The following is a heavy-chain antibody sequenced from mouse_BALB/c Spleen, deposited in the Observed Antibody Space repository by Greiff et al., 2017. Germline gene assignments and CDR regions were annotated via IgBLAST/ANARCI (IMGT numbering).Heavy chain of an antibody. CDR1: GFAFSSYD. CDR2: ISSGGGST. Sequence: EVKLMESGGGLVKPGGSLKLSCAASGFAFSSYDMSWVRQTPEKRLEWVAYISSGGGSTYYPDTVKGRFTISRDNAKNTLYLQMSSLKSEDTAMYYCARHEDYYGSSPYYYAMDYWGQGTSVTVSS. D-gene: IGHD1-1*01. V-gene: IGHV5-12-1*01. CDR3: ARHEDYYGSSPYYYAMDY. J-gene: IGHJ4*01.